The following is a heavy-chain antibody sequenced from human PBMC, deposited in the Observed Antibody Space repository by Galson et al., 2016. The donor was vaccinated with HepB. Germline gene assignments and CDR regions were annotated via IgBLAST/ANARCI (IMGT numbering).Heavy chain of an antibody. Sequence: ETLSLTCTVSGGSISTNNHYWVWVRQPPGKGLEWVGTIFYTGTTYYSPSLKRRVNVSVDTSRNQFFLKRTSVTAADTAVYFCARLMAIGAFDYWGQGILVTVSS. D-gene: IGHD5-24*01. J-gene: IGHJ4*02. CDR2: IFYTGTT. V-gene: IGHV4-39*01. CDR3: ARLMAIGAFDY. CDR1: GGSISTNNHY.